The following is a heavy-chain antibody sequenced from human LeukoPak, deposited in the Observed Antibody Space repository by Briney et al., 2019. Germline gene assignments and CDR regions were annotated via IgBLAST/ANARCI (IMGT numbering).Heavy chain of an antibody. Sequence: SETLSLTCAVSGGSISSNNWWSWVRQPPGKGLEWIGEIYHSGSTNYNPSLKSRVTISVDKSKNQFSLKLSSVTAADTAVYYCARENYDILTGYHPDAFDIWGQGTMVTVSS. J-gene: IGHJ3*02. CDR2: IYHSGST. CDR3: ARENYDILTGYHPDAFDI. CDR1: GGSISSNNW. V-gene: IGHV4-4*02. D-gene: IGHD3-9*01.